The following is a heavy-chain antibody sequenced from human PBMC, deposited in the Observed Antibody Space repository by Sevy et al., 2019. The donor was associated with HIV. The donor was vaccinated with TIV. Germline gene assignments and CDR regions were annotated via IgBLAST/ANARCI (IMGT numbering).Heavy chain of an antibody. V-gene: IGHV1-69*13. CDR3: AIRYCSSTSCPSYGMDV. CDR2: IIPIFGTA. D-gene: IGHD2-2*01. J-gene: IGHJ6*02. Sequence: SVKVSCKASGGTFSSYAISWVRQAPGQGLEWMGGIIPIFGTANYEQKFQGRVTITADESTSTAYMELSSLRSEDTAVYYCAIRYCSSTSCPSYGMDVWGQGTTVTVSS. CDR1: GGTFSSYA.